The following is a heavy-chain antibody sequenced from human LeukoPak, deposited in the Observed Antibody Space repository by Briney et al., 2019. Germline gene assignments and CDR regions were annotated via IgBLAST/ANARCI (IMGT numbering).Heavy chain of an antibody. CDR1: GFTFSSYW. CDR3: ARDRSSLGLWFGELRN. J-gene: IGHJ4*02. CDR2: IYSDGSST. Sequence: GGSLRLSCAASGFTFSSYWMHWVRQAPGTGLVWVSRIYSDGSSTNYADSVKGRFTISRDNAKNTLYLQMNSLRAEDTAVYYCARDRSSLGLWFGELRNWGQGTLVTVSS. V-gene: IGHV3-74*01. D-gene: IGHD3-10*01.